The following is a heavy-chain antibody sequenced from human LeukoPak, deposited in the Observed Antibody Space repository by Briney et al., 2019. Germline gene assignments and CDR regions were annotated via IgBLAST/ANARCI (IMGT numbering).Heavy chain of an antibody. J-gene: IGHJ4*02. CDR3: ARAYDSSGYYLLGY. D-gene: IGHD3-22*01. CDR1: GDSISRYY. V-gene: IGHV4-59*08. Sequence: SETLSLTCTVSGDSISRYYWSWIRQPPGKGLEWIGYIFYSGSTKYNPSLKSRVTISVDTSKNQFSLRLSSVTAADTAVYYCARAYDSSGYYLLGYWGQGTLVTVSS. CDR2: IFYSGST.